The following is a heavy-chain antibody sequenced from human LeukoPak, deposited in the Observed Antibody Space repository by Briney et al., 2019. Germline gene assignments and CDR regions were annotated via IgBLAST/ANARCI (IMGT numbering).Heavy chain of an antibody. V-gene: IGHV1-2*02. Sequence: GASVKVSCKASGGTFSSYAISWVRQAPGQGLEWMGWINPNSGGTNYAQKFQGRVTMTRDTSISTAYMELSRLRSDDTAVYYCARGHSSGSRDYMDVWGKGTTVTVSS. CDR1: GGTFSSYA. J-gene: IGHJ6*03. D-gene: IGHD6-19*01. CDR2: INPNSGGT. CDR3: ARGHSSGSRDYMDV.